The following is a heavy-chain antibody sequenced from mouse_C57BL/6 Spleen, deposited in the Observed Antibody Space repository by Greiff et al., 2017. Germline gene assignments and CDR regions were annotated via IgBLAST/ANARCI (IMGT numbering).Heavy chain of an antibody. V-gene: IGHV1-82*01. CDR1: GYAFSSSW. D-gene: IGHD2-4*01. J-gene: IGHJ4*01. CDR2: IYPGDGDT. Sequence: VQLQQSGPELVKPGASVKISCKASGYAFSSSWMNWVKQRPGKGLEWIGRIYPGDGDTNYNGKFKGKATLTADKSSSTAYMQLSSLASEDSAVYFCASFSDYDFYAMDYWGQGTSVTVSS. CDR3: ASFSDYDFYAMDY.